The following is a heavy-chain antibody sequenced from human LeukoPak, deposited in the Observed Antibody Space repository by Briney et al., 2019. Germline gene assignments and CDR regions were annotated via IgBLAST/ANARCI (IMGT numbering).Heavy chain of an antibody. CDR3: ARGVAEYSSSWSSTFDY. CDR2: ISRSSSLI. Sequence: PGGSLRLSCAASGFTFSDYYMSWIRQAPGKGLEWISYISRSSSLIYYADSVKGRFTISRDNAKNSLYLQMDTLRAEDMAVYYCARGVAEYSSSWSSTFDYWGQGTLVTVSS. D-gene: IGHD6-13*01. V-gene: IGHV3-11*01. J-gene: IGHJ4*02. CDR1: GFTFSDYY.